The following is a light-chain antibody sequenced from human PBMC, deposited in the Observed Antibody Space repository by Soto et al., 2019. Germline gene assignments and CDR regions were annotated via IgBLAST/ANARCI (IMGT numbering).Light chain of an antibody. CDR1: QSVASGH. CDR2: GAS. V-gene: IGKV3-20*01. Sequence: EIVLTQSPGTLSLSPGERATLSCRASQSVASGHLAWYQQKPGQTPRLLIYGASTRATGIPDRFSGSGSGTDFTLTISRLEPEDFAVYYCQRFGDSPLWAFGQGTEVEIK. CDR3: QRFGDSPLWA. J-gene: IGKJ1*01.